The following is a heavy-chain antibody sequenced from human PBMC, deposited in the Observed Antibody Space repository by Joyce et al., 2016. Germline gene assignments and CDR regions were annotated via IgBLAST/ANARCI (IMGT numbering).Heavy chain of an antibody. V-gene: IGHV4-59*01. Sequence: QVQLQESGPGLVKPSETLSLSCTVSGGSISSYYWSWIRQPPGKGLEWIGYINHRGRTNSNPSLKSRVTISVDTSKNEFSLKMTSVTAADTAVYYCARGNDYDYWSGYEAHYFDYWGQGTLVTVSS. CDR3: ARGNDYDYWSGYEAHYFDY. CDR1: GGSISSYY. D-gene: IGHD3-3*01. J-gene: IGHJ4*02. CDR2: INHRGRT.